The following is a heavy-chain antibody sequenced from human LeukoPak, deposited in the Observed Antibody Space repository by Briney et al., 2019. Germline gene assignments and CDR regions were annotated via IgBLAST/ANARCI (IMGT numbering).Heavy chain of an antibody. CDR2: ISSSGSTI. Sequence: GGSLRLSCAASGFTFSSYEMNWVRQAPGKGLEWVSYISSSGSTIYYADSVKGRFTISRDNSKNTLYLQMNSLRAEDTAVYYCAKDKADTAMVCWGQGTLVTVSS. CDR3: AKDKADTAMVC. D-gene: IGHD5-18*01. CDR1: GFTFSSYE. V-gene: IGHV3-48*03. J-gene: IGHJ4*02.